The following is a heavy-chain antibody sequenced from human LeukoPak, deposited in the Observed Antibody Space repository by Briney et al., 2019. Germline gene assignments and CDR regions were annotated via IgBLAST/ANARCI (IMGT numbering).Heavy chain of an antibody. CDR1: GGSFSGDY. J-gene: IGHJ5*02. CDR3: ARVVVMNRKFDP. Sequence: SETLSLTCAVYGGSFSGDYWSWIRQPPGKGLEWIGEINHSGSTNYNPSLKSRVTISVDTSKNQFSLKLSSVTAADTAVYYCARVVVMNRKFDPWGQGTLVTVSS. CDR2: INHSGST. D-gene: IGHD3-22*01. V-gene: IGHV4-34*01.